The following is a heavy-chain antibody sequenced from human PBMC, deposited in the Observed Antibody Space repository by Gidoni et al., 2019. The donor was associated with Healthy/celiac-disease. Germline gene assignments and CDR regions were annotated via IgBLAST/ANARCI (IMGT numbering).Heavy chain of an antibody. Sequence: QVQLVESGGGVVQPGRSLRLSCAASGFTFSRYGIHWVRQAPGKGLECVAVISYDGSNKYYADSVKGRFTISRDNSKNTLYLQMNSLRAEDTAVYYCAKARLPEGVVISRIYYYYGMDVWGQGTTVTVSS. J-gene: IGHJ6*02. D-gene: IGHD3-3*01. CDR1: GFTFSRYG. CDR2: ISYDGSNK. CDR3: AKARLPEGVVISRIYYYYGMDV. V-gene: IGHV3-30*18.